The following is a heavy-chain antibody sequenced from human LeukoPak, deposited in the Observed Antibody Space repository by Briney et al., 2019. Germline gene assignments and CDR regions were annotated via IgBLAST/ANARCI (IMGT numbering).Heavy chain of an antibody. D-gene: IGHD4-17*01. J-gene: IGHJ4*02. CDR2: IRYDGSNK. V-gene: IGHV3-30*02. CDR3: AKARPRWTTVTTHPIDY. CDR1: GFTFSSYG. Sequence: PGGSLRLSCAASGFTFSSYGMHWVRQAPGKGLEWVAFIRYDGSNKHYADSVKGRFTISRDNSKNTLYLQMNSLRAEDTAVYYCAKARPRWTTVTTHPIDYWGQGTLVTVSS.